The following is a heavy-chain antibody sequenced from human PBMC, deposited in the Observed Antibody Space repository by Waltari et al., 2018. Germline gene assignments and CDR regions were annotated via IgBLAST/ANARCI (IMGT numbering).Heavy chain of an antibody. V-gene: IGHV4-59*01. D-gene: IGHD2-15*01. CDR3: ARDYPAAHVFHY. CDR1: GASITTYY. Sequence: QVQLQESGPGLVKPSETLSLSCTVSGASITTYYYSWIRQSPGKGLKWIGSRYYTGTAYYNPSLKSRVTISLDTSKNQFSLSRTSVTTADTAGYYCARDYPAAHVFHYWGQGTVVAVSS. CDR2: RYYTGTA. J-gene: IGHJ4*02.